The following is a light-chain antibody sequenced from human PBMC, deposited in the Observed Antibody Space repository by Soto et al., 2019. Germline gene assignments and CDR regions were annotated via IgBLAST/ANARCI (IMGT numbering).Light chain of an antibody. CDR2: EAT. V-gene: IGLV2-23*02. CDR1: RAYVGRYNL. CDR3: CSYGGFSTFVI. Sequence: QSVLTQPASVSGSPGQSITISCIGTRAYVGRYNLVSWYQHHPGKAPKVVIYEATKRPSGVSGRFSGSKSGNTASLTISGLQADDEAHYYCCSYGGFSTFVIFGGGTKLTVL. J-gene: IGLJ2*01.